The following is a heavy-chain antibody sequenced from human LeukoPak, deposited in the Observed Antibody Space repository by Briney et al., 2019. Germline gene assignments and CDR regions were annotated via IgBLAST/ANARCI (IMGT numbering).Heavy chain of an antibody. J-gene: IGHJ6*03. Sequence: SQTLSLTCTVSGGSISSGSYYWSWIRQPAGKGLEWIGRIYTSGSTNYNPSLKSRVTISVDTSKNQFSLKLSSVTAADTAVYYCARAGWDYYGSGSYYPNYYYYYYMDVWGKGTTVTISS. CDR3: ARAGWDYYGSGSYYPNYYYYYYMDV. CDR2: IYTSGST. CDR1: GGSISSGSYY. D-gene: IGHD3-10*01. V-gene: IGHV4-61*02.